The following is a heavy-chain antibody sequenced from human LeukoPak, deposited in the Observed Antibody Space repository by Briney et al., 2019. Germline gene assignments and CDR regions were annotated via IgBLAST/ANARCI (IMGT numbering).Heavy chain of an antibody. D-gene: IGHD5-12*01. CDR2: ITYDGSNK. CDR3: AKYRAIYSGYDYLNTPADY. J-gene: IGHJ4*02. V-gene: IGHV3-30-3*02. CDR1: GFTFSSYA. Sequence: SGGSLRLSCAASGFTFSSYAMHWVRQAPGKGLEWVAVITYDGSNKYYADSVKGRFTISRDNSKNTLYLQMNSLRAEDTAVYYCAKYRAIYSGYDYLNTPADYWGQGTLVTVSS.